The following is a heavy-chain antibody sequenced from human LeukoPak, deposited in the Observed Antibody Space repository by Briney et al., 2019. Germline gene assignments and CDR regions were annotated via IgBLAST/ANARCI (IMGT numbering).Heavy chain of an antibody. CDR2: ISSSGSTI. CDR3: AELGITMIGGV. J-gene: IGHJ6*04. V-gene: IGHV3-48*03. Sequence: GGSLRLSCAASGFTFDDYGMSWVRQAPGKGPEWVSYISSSGSTIYYADSVKGRFTISRDNAKNSLCLQMNSLRAEDTAVYYCAELGITMIGGVWGKGTTVTISS. CDR1: GFTFDDYG. D-gene: IGHD3-10*02.